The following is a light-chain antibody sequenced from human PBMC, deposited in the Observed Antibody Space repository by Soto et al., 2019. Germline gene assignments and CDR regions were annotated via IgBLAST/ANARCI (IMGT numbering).Light chain of an antibody. V-gene: IGKV1-39*01. CDR3: QQSFSSPFT. Sequence: DIQLTQSTSSLSASVGDRVTLTCRASHSISSLLNWCQQKPGKAPKVLIYAASKLETRVSSRFSGSGSGTDFTLTISGLQPEDSATYYCQQSFSSPFTFGPGTKVDIK. CDR1: HSISSL. CDR2: AAS. J-gene: IGKJ3*01.